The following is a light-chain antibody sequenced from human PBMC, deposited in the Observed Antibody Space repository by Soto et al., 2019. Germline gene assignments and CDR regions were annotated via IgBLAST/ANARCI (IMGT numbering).Light chain of an antibody. Sequence: EIVLTQSPGTLSLSPGERATLSCRASQSVSSSYLAWYQQKPGQAPRLLIYGASSRATGIPDRFSGSGSGTDFTLTICRLEPEDFAVYYCQQYGISPTWTFGQGTKVEIK. V-gene: IGKV3-20*01. CDR1: QSVSSSY. J-gene: IGKJ1*01. CDR3: QQYGISPTWT. CDR2: GAS.